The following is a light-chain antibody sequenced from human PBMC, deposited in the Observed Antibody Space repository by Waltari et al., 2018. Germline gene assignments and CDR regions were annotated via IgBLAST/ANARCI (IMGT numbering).Light chain of an antibody. CDR2: QKN. V-gene: IGLV1-51*02. J-gene: IGLJ2*01. Sequence: QSVLAQPPSVSAAPGQKVTISCSGTSSNIGNNFVSWYQQLPGTAPKLLIYQKNNRPSGMPDRLSGSKSGTSATLGITALQTGDGADYFCGTSDDSLSAPRVVFGGGTKLTVL. CDR3: GTSDDSLSAPRVV. CDR1: SSNIGNNF.